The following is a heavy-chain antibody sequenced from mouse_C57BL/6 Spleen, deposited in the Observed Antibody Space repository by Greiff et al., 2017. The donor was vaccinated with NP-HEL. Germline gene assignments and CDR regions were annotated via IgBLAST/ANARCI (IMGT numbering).Heavy chain of an antibody. D-gene: IGHD4-1*02. CDR3: AKRANWDVGYFDV. V-gene: IGHV2-5*01. CDR2: IWRGGST. J-gene: IGHJ1*03. Sequence: VQLQESGPGLVQPSQSLSITCTVSGFSLTSYGVHWVRQSPGKGLEWLGVIWRGGSTDYNAAFMSRLSITKDNSKSQVFFKMNSLQADDTAIYYCAKRANWDVGYFDVWGTGTTVTVSS. CDR1: GFSLTSYG.